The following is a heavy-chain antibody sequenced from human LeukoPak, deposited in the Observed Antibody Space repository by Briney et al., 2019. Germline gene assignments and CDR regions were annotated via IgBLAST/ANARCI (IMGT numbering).Heavy chain of an antibody. D-gene: IGHD3-10*01. CDR3: AKVPYSDYGSGRPPFMDV. J-gene: IGHJ6*02. CDR2: ISGSGSDT. V-gene: IGHV3-23*01. CDR1: GFTFSSYA. Sequence: PGGSLRLSCAASGFTFSSYAMSWVRQVPGKGLEWVSTISGSGSDTYYADSVKGRFTISRDHSENTLYLQMNSLGAEDTAIYYCAKVPYSDYGSGRPPFMDVWGQGTTVAVSS.